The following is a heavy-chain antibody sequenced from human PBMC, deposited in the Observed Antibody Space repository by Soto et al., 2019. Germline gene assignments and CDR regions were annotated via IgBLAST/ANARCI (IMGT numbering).Heavy chain of an antibody. CDR2: IYYSGST. CDR1: GGSISSYY. CDR3: ARDRSYFDDFWSGYYGYGMDV. Sequence: SETLSLTCTVSGGSISSYYWSWIRQPPGKGLEWIGYIYYSGSTNYNPSLKSRVTISVDTSKNQFSLKLSSVTAADTAVYYCARDRSYFDDFWSGYYGYGMDVWGQGTTVTVSS. J-gene: IGHJ6*02. D-gene: IGHD3-3*01. V-gene: IGHV4-59*01.